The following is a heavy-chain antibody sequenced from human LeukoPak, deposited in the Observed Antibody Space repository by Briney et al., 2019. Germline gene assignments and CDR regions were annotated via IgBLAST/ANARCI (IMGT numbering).Heavy chain of an antibody. CDR1: RYSLSSYW. J-gene: IGHJ4*02. CDR3: VRHTYFEH. CDR2: IYPGDSDT. Sequence: GESLKISCNGSRYSLSSYWIGWVRQVPVKGLEWMGIIYPGDSDTTYSPSFQGQVTISVDKSINTAYLQWSSLKASDTAMYYCVRHTYFEHWGQGTLVTVSS. V-gene: IGHV5-51*01.